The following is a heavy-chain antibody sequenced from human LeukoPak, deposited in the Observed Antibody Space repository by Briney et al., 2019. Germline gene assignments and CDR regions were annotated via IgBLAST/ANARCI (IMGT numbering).Heavy chain of an antibody. Sequence: ETLPLTCTVSGGSISSYYWSWIRQPPGKGLEWIGYIYYSGSTNYNPSLKGRVTISVDTSKNQISLKLSSVTAADTAVYYCARVVDYYDSSGYYDYWGQGTLVTVSS. J-gene: IGHJ4*02. CDR1: GGSISSYY. CDR2: IYYSGST. V-gene: IGHV4-59*01. CDR3: ARVVDYYDSSGYYDY. D-gene: IGHD3-22*01.